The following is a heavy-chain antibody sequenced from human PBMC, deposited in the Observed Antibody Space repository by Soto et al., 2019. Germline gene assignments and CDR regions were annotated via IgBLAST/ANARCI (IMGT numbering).Heavy chain of an antibody. D-gene: IGHD2-2*01. CDR1: GFTFSSYA. Sequence: GGSLRLSCAASGFTFSSYAMSWVRQAPGKGLEWVSAISGSGGSTYYADSVKGRFTISRDNSKNTLYLQMNSLRAEDTAVYYCAKNGYCSSTSCYLRYYYMDVWGKGTTVTVSS. CDR3: AKNGYCSSTSCYLRYYYMDV. J-gene: IGHJ6*03. CDR2: ISGSGGST. V-gene: IGHV3-23*01.